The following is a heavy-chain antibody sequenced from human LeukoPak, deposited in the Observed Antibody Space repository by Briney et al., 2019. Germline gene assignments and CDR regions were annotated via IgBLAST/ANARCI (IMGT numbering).Heavy chain of an antibody. D-gene: IGHD2-8*02. Sequence: SETLSLTCTVSGGSISTGGYYWGWIRQPPGKGLEWIGIIYYSGTTYYNQSLKSRVTISVDTSKNQFSLTVNSVTAADTAVYYCARSLGYCTGATCYSFDSWGQGTLVTVSS. CDR1: GGSISTGGYY. J-gene: IGHJ4*02. CDR3: ARSLGYCTGATCYSFDS. V-gene: IGHV4-39*01. CDR2: IYYSGTT.